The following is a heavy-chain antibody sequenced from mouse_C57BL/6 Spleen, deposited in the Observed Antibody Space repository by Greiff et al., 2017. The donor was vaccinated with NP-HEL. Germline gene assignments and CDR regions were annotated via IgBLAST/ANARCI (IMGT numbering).Heavy chain of an antibody. CDR2: ISSGGDYI. D-gene: IGHD2-4*01. V-gene: IGHV5-9-1*02. J-gene: IGHJ4*01. CDR1: GFTFSSYA. Sequence: EVNVVESGEGLVKPGGSLKLSCAASGFTFSSYAMSWVRQTPEKRLEWVAYISSGGDYIYYADPVKGRFTISRDNARNTLYLQMSSLKSEDTAMYYWTRGPIYYDYDGGAMDYWGQGTSVTVSS. CDR3: TRGPIYYDYDGGAMDY.